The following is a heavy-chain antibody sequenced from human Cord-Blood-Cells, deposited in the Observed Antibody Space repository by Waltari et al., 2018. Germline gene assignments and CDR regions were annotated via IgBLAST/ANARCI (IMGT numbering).Heavy chain of an antibody. CDR1: GGSFSGYY. J-gene: IGHJ6*02. CDR2: INHSGST. CDR3: ATLIADYYYYGMDV. Sequence: QVQLQQWGAGLLKPSATLSLTCAVYGGSFSGYYWSWIRQPPGKGLEWIGEINHSGSTNYNPSLKSRVTISVDTSKNQFSLKLSSVTAADTAVYYCATLIADYYYYGMDVWGQGTTVTVSS. V-gene: IGHV4-34*01. D-gene: IGHD3-22*01.